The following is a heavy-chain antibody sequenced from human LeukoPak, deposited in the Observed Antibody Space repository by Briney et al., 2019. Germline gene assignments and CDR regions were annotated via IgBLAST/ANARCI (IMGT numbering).Heavy chain of an antibody. V-gene: IGHV1-58*01. CDR2: IVVGSGNT. J-gene: IGHJ4*02. D-gene: IGHD3-22*01. CDR1: GFTSTSSA. CDR3: AAGLGDTSGYYYVFGLS. Sequence: ASVKVSCKASGFTSTSSAVQWVRQARGQRLEWIGWIVVGSGNTNYAQKFQERVTITRDMSTSTAYMELSSLRSEDTAVYYCAAGLGDTSGYYYVFGLSWGQGTLVTVSS.